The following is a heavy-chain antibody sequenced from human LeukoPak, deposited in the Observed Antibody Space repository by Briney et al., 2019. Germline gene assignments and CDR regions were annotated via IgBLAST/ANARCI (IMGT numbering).Heavy chain of an antibody. CDR1: GGSFSGYY. CDR2: INHSGST. D-gene: IGHD6-19*01. V-gene: IGHV4-34*01. CDR3: ARGLGVAGPRSLDY. J-gene: IGHJ4*02. Sequence: SGTLSLTCAVYGGSFSGYYWGWIRQPPGKGLEWIGEINHSGSTNYNPSLKSRVTISVDTSKNQFSLKLSSVTAADTAVYYCARGLGVAGPRSLDYWGQGTLVTVSS.